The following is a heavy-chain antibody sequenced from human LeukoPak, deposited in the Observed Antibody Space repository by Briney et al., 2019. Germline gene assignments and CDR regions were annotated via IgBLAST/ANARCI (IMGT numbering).Heavy chain of an antibody. CDR2: IYYSGST. CDR3: ARLASGSYGPLTPFDY. V-gene: IGHV4-59*08. Sequence: SQTLSLTCTVSGGSISSYYWSWIRQPPGKGLEWIGDIYYSGSTNYNPSLKSRVTISVDTSKNQFSLRLSSVTAADTAVYYSARLASGSYGPLTPFDYWGQGTLVTVSS. D-gene: IGHD1-26*01. J-gene: IGHJ4*02. CDR1: GGSISSYY.